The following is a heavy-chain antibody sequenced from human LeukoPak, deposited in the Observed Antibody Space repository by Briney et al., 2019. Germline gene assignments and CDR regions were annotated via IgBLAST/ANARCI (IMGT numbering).Heavy chain of an antibody. CDR1: GFTVSSNY. CDR2: IYSGGST. CDR3: AKLVGATTGADY. Sequence: GGSLRLSCAASGFTVSSNYMSWVRQAPGKGLEWVSVIYSGGSTYYADSVKGRFTISRDNSKNTLYLQMNSLRAEDTAVYYCAKLVGATTGADYWGQGTLVTVSS. D-gene: IGHD1-26*01. V-gene: IGHV3-66*04. J-gene: IGHJ4*02.